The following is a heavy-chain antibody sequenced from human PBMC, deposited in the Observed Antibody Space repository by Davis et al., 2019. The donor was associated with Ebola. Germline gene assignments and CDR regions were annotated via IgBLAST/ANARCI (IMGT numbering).Heavy chain of an antibody. CDR1: GFIFSTYV. V-gene: IGHV3-23*01. D-gene: IGHD3-22*01. CDR2: GTSADT. CDR3: ARGGYYDSSGYSHAAFDI. Sequence: PGGSLRLSCSASGFIFSTYVMSWVRQAPGKGLEWVSTYGTSADTYYADSVKGRFTISRDNSKNSLYLQLNSLRAEDTAVYHCARGGYYDSSGYSHAAFDIWGQGTMVTVSS. J-gene: IGHJ3*02.